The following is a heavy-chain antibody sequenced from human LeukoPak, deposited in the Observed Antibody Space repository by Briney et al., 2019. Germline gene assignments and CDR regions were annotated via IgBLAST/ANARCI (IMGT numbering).Heavy chain of an antibody. D-gene: IGHD3-10*01. CDR1: GFTFSSYA. CDR3: AREAKGVDAFDI. Sequence: GGSLRLSCAASGFTFSSYAMSWVRQAPGKGLEWVAVISYDGSNKYYADSVKGRFTISRDNSKNTLYLQMNSLRAEDTAVYYCAREAKGVDAFDIWGQGTMVTVSS. V-gene: IGHV3-30-3*01. J-gene: IGHJ3*02. CDR2: ISYDGSNK.